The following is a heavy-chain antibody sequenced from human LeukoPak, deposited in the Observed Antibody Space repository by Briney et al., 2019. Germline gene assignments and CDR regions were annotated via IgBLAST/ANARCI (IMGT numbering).Heavy chain of an antibody. J-gene: IGHJ4*02. D-gene: IGHD5-18*01. CDR1: GGSFSGYY. CDR2: INHSGST. CDR3: ARNDDSSSY. Sequence: SETLSLTCAVYGGSFSGYYWSWIRQPPGKGPEWIGEINHSGSTNYNPSLKSRVTISVDTSKNQFSLKLSSVTAADTAVYYCARNDDSSSYWGQGTLVTVSS. V-gene: IGHV4-34*01.